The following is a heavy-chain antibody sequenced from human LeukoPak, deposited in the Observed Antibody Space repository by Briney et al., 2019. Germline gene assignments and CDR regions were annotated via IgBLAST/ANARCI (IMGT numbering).Heavy chain of an antibody. D-gene: IGHD3-22*01. Sequence: PGGSLRLSCAASGFTFSDYYMSWVRQAPGKGLEWVSAISGSGGSTYYADSVKGRFTISRDNSKNTLYLQMNSLRAEDTAVYYCAKGGYEDSSGYYSRDYFDYWGQGTLVTVSS. CDR2: ISGSGGST. J-gene: IGHJ4*02. V-gene: IGHV3-23*01. CDR3: AKGGYEDSSGYYSRDYFDY. CDR1: GFTFSDYY.